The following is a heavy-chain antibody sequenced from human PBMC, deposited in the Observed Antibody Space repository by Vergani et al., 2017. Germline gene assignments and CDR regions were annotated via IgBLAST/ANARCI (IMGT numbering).Heavy chain of an antibody. CDR2: IIPLVGTA. V-gene: IGHV1-69*01. CDR3: AGGGYGCASDSCYDY. Sequence: QVQLVQSGADVKKPGSSVKVSCKASGGTFSSYAISWVRQAPGQGLEWMGGIIPLVGTANYAHKFQGRVTITADETKSTAYMELSSLRSEDTAVYYCAGGGYGCASDSCYDYWGQGTLVTVSS. CDR1: GGTFSSYA. D-gene: IGHD2-15*01. J-gene: IGHJ4*02.